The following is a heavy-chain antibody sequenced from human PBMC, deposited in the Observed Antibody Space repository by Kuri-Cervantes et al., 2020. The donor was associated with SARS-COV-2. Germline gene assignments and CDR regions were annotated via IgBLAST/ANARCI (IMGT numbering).Heavy chain of an antibody. Sequence: ASVQDTCKAPGYTFTGYYMHWVRQAPGQGLEWMGWINPNSGGTNYAQKFQGWVTMTRDTSTSTAYMELSRLSSDDTAVYYCARDLDSSGYGYYYYGMDVWGQGTTVTVSS. D-gene: IGHD3-22*01. CDR1: GYTFTGYY. CDR3: ARDLDSSGYGYYYYGMDV. CDR2: INPNSGGT. J-gene: IGHJ6*02. V-gene: IGHV1-2*04.